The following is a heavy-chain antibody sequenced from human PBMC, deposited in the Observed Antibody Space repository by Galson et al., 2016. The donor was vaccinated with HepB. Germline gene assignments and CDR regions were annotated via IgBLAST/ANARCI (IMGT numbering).Heavy chain of an antibody. CDR2: IWYDGNKK. J-gene: IGHJ6*02. D-gene: IGHD3-10*01. V-gene: IGHV3-33*08. CDR1: GFFVSNNY. Sequence: SLRLSCAASGFFVSNNYMSWVRQSPGKGLEWVAVIWYDGNKKYYADSVKGRFTISRDNSKNTLYLQMNSLRAEDTAVYYCARDRRGLYYYGMDVWGQGTTVTVS. CDR3: ARDRRGLYYYGMDV.